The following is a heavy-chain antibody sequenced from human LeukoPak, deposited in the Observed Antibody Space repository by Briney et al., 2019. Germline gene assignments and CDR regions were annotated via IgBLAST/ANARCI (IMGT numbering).Heavy chain of an antibody. V-gene: IGHV1-69*06. J-gene: IGHJ5*02. Sequence: ASVKVSCKASGGTFSSYAISWVRQAPGQGLEWMGGIIPIFGTANYAQKFQGRVTITADKSTSTAYMELSSLRSEDTAVYYCARGENYYDSSGYSPRPWGQGTLVTVSS. CDR1: GGTFSSYA. D-gene: IGHD3-22*01. CDR3: ARGENYYDSSGYSPRP. CDR2: IIPIFGTA.